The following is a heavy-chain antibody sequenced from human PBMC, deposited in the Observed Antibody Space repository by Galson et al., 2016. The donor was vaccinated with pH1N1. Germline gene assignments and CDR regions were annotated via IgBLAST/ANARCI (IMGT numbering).Heavy chain of an antibody. D-gene: IGHD1-20*01. CDR1: GYRFASQW. V-gene: IGHV5-51*03. CDR3: ATSRSIAGIHFDY. Sequence: QSGAEVKKPGESLKISCKGSGYRFASQWIGWVRQMPGKGLEWMGIIYPDGSDTRYSPSFQGQVTISVDKSFSTAYLQWSSLKASDTAMYYCATSRSIAGIHFDYWGQGTLVTVSS. CDR2: IYPDGSDT. J-gene: IGHJ4*02.